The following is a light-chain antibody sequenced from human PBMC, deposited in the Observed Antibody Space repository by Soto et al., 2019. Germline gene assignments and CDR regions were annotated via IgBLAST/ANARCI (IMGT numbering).Light chain of an antibody. J-gene: IGKJ2*01. V-gene: IGKV1-5*01. Sequence: GDRVTITCRASESIATWLVWYQQKPGQAPKLLIYDASRLESGVPSRFSGGGSGTEFTLTISGLQPEDFATYYCHQYNSYFGPGTKLEI. CDR1: ESIATW. CDR3: HQYNSY. CDR2: DAS.